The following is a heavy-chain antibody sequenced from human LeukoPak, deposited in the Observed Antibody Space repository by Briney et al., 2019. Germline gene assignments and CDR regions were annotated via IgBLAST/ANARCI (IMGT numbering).Heavy chain of an antibody. CDR1: GYTFTSYD. CDR2: MNPNRGNT. J-gene: IGHJ6*02. CDR3: ARKDILPGYFLSGYYFGMEV. D-gene: IGHD3-9*01. Sequence: GASVKVSCKASGYTFTSYDINWVRQATGQGLEWMGWMNPNRGNTGYAQKFQGRVTMTRNTSISTAYMELSSRRSEDTAGYYCARKDILPGYFLSGYYFGMEVWGQGTTVTGSS. V-gene: IGHV1-8*01.